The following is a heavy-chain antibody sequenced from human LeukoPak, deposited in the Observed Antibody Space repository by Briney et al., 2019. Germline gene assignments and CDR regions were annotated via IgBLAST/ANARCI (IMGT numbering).Heavy chain of an antibody. CDR1: GYTFTGYY. J-gene: IGHJ4*02. CDR3: ARDPASVTDSSGYYLGFN. CDR2: INPNSGGT. Sequence: SVKLSCKASGYTFTGYYMHWVRQAPGQGLEWMGWINPNSGGTNYAQKFQGRVTMTRDTSISTAYMELSSLRSDDTAVYYCARDPASVTDSSGYYLGFNWGQGTLVTVSP. D-gene: IGHD3-22*01. V-gene: IGHV1-2*02.